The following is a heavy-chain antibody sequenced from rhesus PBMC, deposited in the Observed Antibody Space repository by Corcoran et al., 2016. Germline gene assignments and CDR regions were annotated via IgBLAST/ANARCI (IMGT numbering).Heavy chain of an antibody. CDR2: IADSGGNP. J-gene: IGHJ4*01. Sequence: QLKLHESGPGLVTPSDPLSLTCAAPRGPIFSNLCHVLRQPPWNVLVCIGRIADSGGNPDYHTSLKSRVTMSTDASKSQFSLKLTSVTDAETAVYYCARDWSSTTCCVGGYFDSWGQGVLVTVS. V-gene: IGHV4-173*01. CDR3: ARDWSSTTCCVGGYFDS. CDR1: RGPIFSNL. D-gene: IGHD2-2*01.